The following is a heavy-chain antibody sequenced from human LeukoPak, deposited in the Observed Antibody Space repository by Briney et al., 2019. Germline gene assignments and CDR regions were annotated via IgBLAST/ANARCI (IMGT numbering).Heavy chain of an antibody. CDR2: IGGSSIPL. CDR3: ARDHDWAFDY. Sequence: GGSLRLSCDASVLILSSYSMNWARQASGKGLECVLYIGGSSIPLEYADSVKGRLTMSRDNTKNSLYLQMNSLRAEDTAVYYCARDHDWAFDYWGQGILFTVSS. V-gene: IGHV3-48*04. J-gene: IGHJ4*02. CDR1: VLILSSYS. D-gene: IGHD3-9*01.